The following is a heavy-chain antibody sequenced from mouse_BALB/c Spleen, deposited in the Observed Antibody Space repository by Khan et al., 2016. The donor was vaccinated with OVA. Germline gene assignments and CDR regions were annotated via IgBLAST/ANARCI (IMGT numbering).Heavy chain of an antibody. CDR1: GYTFANYW. V-gene: IGHV1-7*01. J-gene: IGHJ3*01. Sequence: VQLQESGAELAKPGASVKMSCKASGYTFANYWMHWVKQRPGQGLEWIGYINPSTDYTEYNQKFKDKATLTADKSSSTAYMQLTSLTSEDSALYYCVNHGSSPAGFTYWGQGTLVTVSA. CDR3: VNHGSSPAGFTY. D-gene: IGHD1-1*01. CDR2: INPSTDYT.